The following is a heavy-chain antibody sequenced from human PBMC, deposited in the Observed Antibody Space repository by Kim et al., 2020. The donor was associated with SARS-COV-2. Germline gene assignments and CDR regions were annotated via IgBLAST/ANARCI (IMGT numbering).Heavy chain of an antibody. CDR3: PKPPPHGDILYVFD. J-gene: IGHJ4*01. Sequence: GGSLRLSCAASGFSFFHHAMSWVRQVPGKGLEWVSVITSPTVGGYTYYADSVKGRFTISRDNSKNPVFLHMNSLRAEDTALSYCPKPPPHGDILYVFD. CDR1: GFSFFHHA. V-gene: IGHV3-23*01. D-gene: IGHD2-8*01. CDR2: ITSPTVGGYT.